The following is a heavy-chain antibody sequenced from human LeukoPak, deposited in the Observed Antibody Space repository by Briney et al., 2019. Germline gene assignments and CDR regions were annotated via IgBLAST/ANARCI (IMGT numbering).Heavy chain of an antibody. D-gene: IGHD6-13*01. V-gene: IGHV1-2*02. CDR3: ARGRAAAGPEWFDY. CDR1: GYTFTGYY. J-gene: IGHJ4*02. CDR2: INPNSGGT. Sequence: ASVKVSCKASGYTFTGYYMHWVRQAPGQGLEWMGWINPNSGGTNYAQKFQGRVTMTRDTSISTAYMELSRLRSDDTAVYYCARGRAAAGPEWFDYWGQGTLVTVSS.